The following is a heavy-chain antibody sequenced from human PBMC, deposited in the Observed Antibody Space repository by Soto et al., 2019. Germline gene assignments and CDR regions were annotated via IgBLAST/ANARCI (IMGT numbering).Heavy chain of an antibody. CDR1: GGTFSSHG. Sequence: SVTVSCKASGGTFSSHGVSWVRQAPGQGLEWMGGIIAIFGTTNSAQKFQGRVTITRDASASTAYMELSSLRSEDTAVYYCARDLGGWPDYWGQGTLVTVSS. D-gene: IGHD2-15*01. CDR2: IIAIFGTT. V-gene: IGHV1-69*05. CDR3: ARDLGGWPDY. J-gene: IGHJ4*02.